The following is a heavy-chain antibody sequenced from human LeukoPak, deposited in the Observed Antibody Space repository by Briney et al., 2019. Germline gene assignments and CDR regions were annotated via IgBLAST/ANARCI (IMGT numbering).Heavy chain of an antibody. D-gene: IGHD3-10*01. Sequence: GRSLRLSCAASGFTFRNYAMHWVRQAPGKGLEWVAVISYDGSNKYYADSVKGRFTISRDNSKNTLYLQMNSLRAEDTAVYYCARGSQYYYGSGSYYNGYYFDYWGQGTLVTVSS. CDR3: ARGSQYYYGSGSYYNGYYFDY. CDR2: ISYDGSNK. CDR1: GFTFRNYA. V-gene: IGHV3-30*01. J-gene: IGHJ4*02.